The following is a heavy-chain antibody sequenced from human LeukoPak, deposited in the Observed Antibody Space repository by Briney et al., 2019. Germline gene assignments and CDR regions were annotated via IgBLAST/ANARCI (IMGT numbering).Heavy chain of an antibody. V-gene: IGHV3-30*02. Sequence: SGGSLRLSCAASGFTFSNYAMDWVRQAPGKGLEWVTFIRYDESNKYYAESVKGRFTISRDNSKNTLYLQMNSLRAEDTAVYYCAKAIHSSSSGVVDYWGQGTLVTVSS. CDR1: GFTFSNYA. CDR3: AKAIHSSSSGVVDY. J-gene: IGHJ4*02. CDR2: IRYDESNK. D-gene: IGHD6-6*01.